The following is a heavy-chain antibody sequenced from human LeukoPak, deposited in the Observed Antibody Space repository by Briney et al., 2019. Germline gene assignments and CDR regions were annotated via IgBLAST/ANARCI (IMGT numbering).Heavy chain of an antibody. Sequence: PSETLSLTCTVSGGSISSGGYSWSWIRQHPGKGLVWIGYIYYSGSTYYNPSLKSRVTISVDTSKNQFSLKLSSVTAADTAVYYCARDFYYDSSGYYSWDAFDIWGQGTMVTVSS. D-gene: IGHD3-22*01. CDR3: ARDFYYDSSGYYSWDAFDI. CDR1: GGSISSGGYS. J-gene: IGHJ3*02. CDR2: IYYSGST. V-gene: IGHV4-31*03.